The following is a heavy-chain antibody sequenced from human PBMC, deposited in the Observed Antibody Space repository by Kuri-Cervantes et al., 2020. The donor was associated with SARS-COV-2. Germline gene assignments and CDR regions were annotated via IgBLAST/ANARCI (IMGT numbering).Heavy chain of an antibody. D-gene: IGHD6-13*01. V-gene: IGHV1-18*04. CDR1: GYTFTSYG. CDR2: ISAYNGNT. CDR3: AREYSSSWYARPDYYYGMDV. J-gene: IGHJ6*02. Sequence: ASVKVSCKASGYTFTSYGISWVRQAPGQGPEWMGWISAYNGNTNYAQKLQGRVTMTTDTSTSTAYMELRSLRSDDTAVYYCAREYSSSWYARPDYYYGMDVWGQGTTVTVSS.